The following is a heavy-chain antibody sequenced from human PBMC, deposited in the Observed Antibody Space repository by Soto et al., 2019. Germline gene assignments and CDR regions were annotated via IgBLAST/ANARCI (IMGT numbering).Heavy chain of an antibody. J-gene: IGHJ5*02. Sequence: QVQLVESGGGVVQPGRSLRLSCAASGFTFSSYAMHWVRQAPGKGLEGVAVRSYDGSNKYYADSVKGRFTISRDNSKNTLYLQMNSLIAEDTAVYYCARGITGTVLHWFDPWGQGTLVTGSS. CDR3: ARGITGTVLHWFDP. CDR1: GFTFSSYA. D-gene: IGHD1-20*01. CDR2: RSYDGSNK. V-gene: IGHV3-30-3*01.